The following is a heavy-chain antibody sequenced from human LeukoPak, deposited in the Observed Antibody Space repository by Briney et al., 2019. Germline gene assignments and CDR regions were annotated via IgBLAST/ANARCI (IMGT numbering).Heavy chain of an antibody. CDR3: AREVAVAGHLDY. D-gene: IGHD6-19*01. V-gene: IGHV3-30*03. CDR2: ISYDGSNK. J-gene: IGHJ4*01. Sequence: GGSLRLSCAASGFTFSSYGMHWVRQAPGKGLEWVAVISYDGSNKYYADSVKGRFTISRDNSKNTLYLQMNSLRAEDTAVYYCAREVAVAGHLDYWGQGTLVTVSS. CDR1: GFTFSSYG.